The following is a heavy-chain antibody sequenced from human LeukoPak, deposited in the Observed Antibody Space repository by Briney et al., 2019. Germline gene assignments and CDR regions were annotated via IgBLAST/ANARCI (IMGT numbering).Heavy chain of an antibody. D-gene: IGHD5-12*01. CDR3: ARWDALEETYRDAFDI. CDR1: GFTFEDYG. V-gene: IGHV3-20*04. CDR2: INWNGGST. J-gene: IGHJ3*02. Sequence: PGGALRLSCAASGFTFEDYGMSWVRQAPGKGLEWVSGINWNGGSTGYADSVKGRFTISRDNAKNSLYLQMNSLRAEDTAVYYCARWDALEETYRDAFDIWGQGTMVTVSS.